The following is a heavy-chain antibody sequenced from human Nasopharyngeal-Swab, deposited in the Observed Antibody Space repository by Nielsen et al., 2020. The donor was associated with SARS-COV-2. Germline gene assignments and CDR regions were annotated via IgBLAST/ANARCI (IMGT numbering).Heavy chain of an antibody. Sequence: RQAPGKGLEWIGEINHSGSSNYNPSLKSRVTISVDTSKNQFSLKLSSVTAADTAVYYCARVYRSGSYYESIYSDYGMDVWGQGTTVTVSS. V-gene: IGHV4-34*01. D-gene: IGHD3-10*01. CDR2: INHSGSS. CDR3: ARVYRSGSYYESIYSDYGMDV. J-gene: IGHJ6*02.